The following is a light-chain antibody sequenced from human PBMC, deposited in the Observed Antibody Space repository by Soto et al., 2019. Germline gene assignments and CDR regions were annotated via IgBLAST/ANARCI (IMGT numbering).Light chain of an antibody. J-gene: IGKJ4*01. Sequence: EIVLTQSPGLLSLSLGERATLSCRASQSVSNNYLAWYQQKPGQAPRLLIYGASSRATGIPDRFSGSGSGTDFTLTISRLEPEDFAVYYCQQYGSSPLTFGGGTKVDIK. CDR3: QQYGSSPLT. CDR2: GAS. V-gene: IGKV3-20*01. CDR1: QSVSNNY.